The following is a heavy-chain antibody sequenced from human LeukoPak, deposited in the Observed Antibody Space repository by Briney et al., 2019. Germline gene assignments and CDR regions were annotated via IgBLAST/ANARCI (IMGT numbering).Heavy chain of an antibody. J-gene: IGHJ5*02. Sequence: GGSLRLSCAVSGFTFSIYEMNWVRQAPGKGLECISYNSSGGDTTYYADSVKGRFTISRDNAKNSLYLQMNSLRAEDTAVYYCARDSVPYYYYGSGSHLGNWFDPWGQGTLVTVSS. CDR1: GFTFSIYE. CDR2: NSSGGDTT. D-gene: IGHD3-10*01. V-gene: IGHV3-48*03. CDR3: ARDSVPYYYYGSGSHLGNWFDP.